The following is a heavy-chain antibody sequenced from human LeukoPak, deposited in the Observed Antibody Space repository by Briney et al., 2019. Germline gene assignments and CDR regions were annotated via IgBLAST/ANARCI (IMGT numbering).Heavy chain of an antibody. D-gene: IGHD3-9*01. V-gene: IGHV4-34*01. CDR2: INHSGST. Sequence: SETLSLTCAVFGGSFSGYYWSWIRQPPGTGLEWIGEINHSGSTNYKSSLKSRVTISVDTSKNQFSLKLSSVTAADTAVYYCARWDDKRPLWGQGILVTVSS. CDR3: ARWDDKRPL. J-gene: IGHJ4*02. CDR1: GGSFSGYY.